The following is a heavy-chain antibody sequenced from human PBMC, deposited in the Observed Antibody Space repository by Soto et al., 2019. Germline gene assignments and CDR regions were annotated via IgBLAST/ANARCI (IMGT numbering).Heavy chain of an antibody. J-gene: IGHJ6*02. Sequence: GGSLRLSCAASGFTFSSYWMSWVRQAPGKGLEWVANIKQDGSEKYYVDSVKGRFTISRDNAKNSLYLQMNSLRADDTAVYYCARAELQRYFDWLSSYYYYGMDVWGQGTTVTVSS. CDR2: IKQDGSEK. V-gene: IGHV3-7*01. D-gene: IGHD3-9*01. CDR3: ARAELQRYFDWLSSYYYYGMDV. CDR1: GFTFSSYW.